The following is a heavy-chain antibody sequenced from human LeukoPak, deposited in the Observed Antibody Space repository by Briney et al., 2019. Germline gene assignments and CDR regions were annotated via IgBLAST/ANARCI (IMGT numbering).Heavy chain of an antibody. D-gene: IGHD4-17*01. J-gene: IGHJ6*03. Sequence: GRSLRLSCVASGFTFSSYAMHWVRQAPGKGLEWVAGISFDGSIEVYADSVKGRFTISRDNAKNSLYLQMNSLRAEDTAVYYCARDYGDYDYYYYMDVWGKGTTVTVSS. V-gene: IGHV3-30-3*01. CDR2: ISFDGSIE. CDR1: GFTFSSYA. CDR3: ARDYGDYDYYYYMDV.